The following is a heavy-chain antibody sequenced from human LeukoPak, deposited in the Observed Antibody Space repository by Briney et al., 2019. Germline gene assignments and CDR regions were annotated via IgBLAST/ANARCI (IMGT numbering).Heavy chain of an antibody. J-gene: IGHJ1*01. V-gene: IGHV1-8*01. CDR2: MNPKSGNT. Sequence: ASVTVSFTTSGYTFTSYDINWVRQATGQGLGWMGWMNPKSGNTGYAQKVQGRVTMTRDTSISTDYMELTTLRSEDTAMYYCARGPPPYCSGDSCYSFLYFHHWGQGTLVTVSS. D-gene: IGHD2-15*01. CDR3: ARGPPPYCSGDSCYSFLYFHH. CDR1: GYTFTSYD.